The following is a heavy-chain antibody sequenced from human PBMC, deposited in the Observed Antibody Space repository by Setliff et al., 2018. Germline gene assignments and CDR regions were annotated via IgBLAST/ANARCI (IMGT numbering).Heavy chain of an antibody. CDR1: GYTFSHSG. D-gene: IGHD2-8*01. J-gene: IGHJ4*02. CDR3: LRLVRYCSRTSCQRTSGDEV. Sequence: GASVKVSCKASGYTFSHSGITWVRQAPGQGLEWMGWISVYAGNTNYAPKLQGRVTMTTDASTSTAYMELRGLTSDDTAVYYCLRLVRYCSRTSCQRTSGDEVWGQGTLVTVSS. V-gene: IGHV1-18*01. CDR2: ISVYAGNT.